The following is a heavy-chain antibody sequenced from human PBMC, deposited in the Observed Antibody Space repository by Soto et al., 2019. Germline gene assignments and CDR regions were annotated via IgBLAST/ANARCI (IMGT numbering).Heavy chain of an antibody. CDR1: GASITYGGYS. CDR2: ITHLENT. V-gene: IGHV4-30-2*06. CDR3: VRGGGNDPFEY. J-gene: IGHJ4*02. Sequence: QLRLQESGSGVVETSESLSLTCTVFGASITYGGYSWSWIRQSPGRGLGWIGHITHLENTYFNPCFKRRLFMAIDRAKNEYSLKLTSMTAADKGRYFCVRGGGNDPFEYWGQGILVTVSS. D-gene: IGHD5-12*01.